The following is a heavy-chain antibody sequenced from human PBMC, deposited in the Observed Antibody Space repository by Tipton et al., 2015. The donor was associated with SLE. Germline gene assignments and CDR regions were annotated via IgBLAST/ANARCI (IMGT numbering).Heavy chain of an antibody. J-gene: IGHJ5*02. D-gene: IGHD4-17*01. Sequence: GSLRLSCSASGFSFRNSAMSWVRQAPGKGLECVSMLGYSGNTYYADSVKGRFTISGDISRTTVYLQMNSLRAEDTAIYYCAKGGTTVTPWGPWGQGTLVTVSS. CDR1: GFSFRNSA. CDR3: AKGGTTVTPWGP. V-gene: IGHV3-23*01. CDR2: MLGYSGNT.